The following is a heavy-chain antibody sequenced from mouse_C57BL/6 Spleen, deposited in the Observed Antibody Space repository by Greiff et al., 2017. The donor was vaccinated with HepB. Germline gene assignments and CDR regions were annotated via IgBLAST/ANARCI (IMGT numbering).Heavy chain of an antibody. CDR1: GYTFTSYW. CDR2: IYPGSGST. D-gene: IGHD1-1*01. J-gene: IGHJ4*01. V-gene: IGHV1-55*01. Sequence: VQLKQPGAELVKPGASVKMSCKASGYTFTSYWITWVKQRPGQGLEWIGDIYPGSGSTNYNEKFKSKATLTVDTSSSTAYMQLSSLTSEDSAVYYCARFVYYAHYYAMDYWGQGTSVTVSS. CDR3: ARFVYYAHYYAMDY.